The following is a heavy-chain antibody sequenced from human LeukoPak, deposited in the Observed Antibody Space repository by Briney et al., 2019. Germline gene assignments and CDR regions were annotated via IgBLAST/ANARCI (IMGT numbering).Heavy chain of an antibody. J-gene: IGHJ3*02. CDR3: AKLGYDSSGYYPDAFDI. CDR2: ISGSGGST. D-gene: IGHD3-22*01. CDR1: GFTVSSYA. V-gene: IGHV3-23*01. Sequence: GGSLRLSCAASGFTVSSYAMSWVRQAPGKGLEWVSTISGSGGSTYYADSVKGRFTISRDNFKNTLYLQMNSLRAEDTAVYYCAKLGYDSSGYYPDAFDIWGQGTMVTVSS.